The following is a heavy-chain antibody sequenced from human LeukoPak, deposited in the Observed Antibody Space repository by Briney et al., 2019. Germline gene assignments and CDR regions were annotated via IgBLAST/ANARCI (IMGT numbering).Heavy chain of an antibody. CDR1: GFRFKSYG. CDR2: ISYDGSNT. V-gene: IGHV3-30*18. CDR3: AKDWILLFLRPLRSSYKDV. D-gene: IGHD2-2*03. Sequence: GRSLRLSCAAAGFRFKSYGMHWARQAPGKGLEWVAVISYDGSNTYYVDSVKGRFSISRDNSNNTVYLQLNSLKVEDTAVYYCAKDWILLFLRPLRSSYKDVWGKGTAVTVSS. J-gene: IGHJ6*03.